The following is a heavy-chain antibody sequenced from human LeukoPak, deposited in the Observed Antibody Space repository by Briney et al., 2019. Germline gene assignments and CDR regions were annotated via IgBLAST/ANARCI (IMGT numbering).Heavy chain of an antibody. CDR1: GFTFSTYA. V-gene: IGHV3-64D*09. D-gene: IGHD5-18*01. CDR3: VVSYLYAFDI. Sequence: GGSLRLSCSASGFTFSTYAMHWVRQAPGKGLEYVSAISSNGGSTYYADSVKGRFTTSRDNSKSTLYLQMSSLRAEDTAVYYCVVSYLYAFDIWGQGTMVTVSS. CDR2: ISSNGGST. J-gene: IGHJ3*02.